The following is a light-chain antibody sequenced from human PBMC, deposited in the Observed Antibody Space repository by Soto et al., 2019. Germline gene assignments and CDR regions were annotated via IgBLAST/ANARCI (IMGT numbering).Light chain of an antibody. V-gene: IGKV3-20*01. CDR2: GSS. J-gene: IGKJ1*01. Sequence: EIVLTQSPGTLSLSPWEKATLSCRARQTVGTNYLVWYQQKPGHAPKLLIYGSSNKATGIPDRFSGRAFGTDFTFTIGSLEPEDCAVYYCEKFGGLRWTWRQGTREQIK. CDR3: EKFGGLRWT. CDR1: QTVGTNY.